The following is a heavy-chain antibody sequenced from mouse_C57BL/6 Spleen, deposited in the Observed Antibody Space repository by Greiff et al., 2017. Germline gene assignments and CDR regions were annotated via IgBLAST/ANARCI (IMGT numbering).Heavy chain of an antibody. J-gene: IGHJ4*01. V-gene: IGHV5-16*01. CDR3: ARERGPYAMDY. Sequence: EVKVEESEGGLVQPGSSMKLSCTASGFTFSDYYMAWVRQVPEKGLEWVANINYDGSSTYYLDSLKSRFIISRDNAKNILYLQMSSLKSEDTATYYCARERGPYAMDYWGQGTSVTVSS. CDR2: INYDGSST. CDR1: GFTFSDYY.